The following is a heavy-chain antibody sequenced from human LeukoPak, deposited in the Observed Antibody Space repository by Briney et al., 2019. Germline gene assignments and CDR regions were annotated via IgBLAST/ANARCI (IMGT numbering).Heavy chain of an antibody. D-gene: IGHD2-2*01. Sequence: GGSLRLSCAASGFTFSSYEMNWVRQAPGKGLEWVSYISSSGSTIYYADSVKGRFTISRDNAKNSLYLQMNSLRVEDTAVYYCVREGGYCTNTSCDADYFDHWGRGTLVTVSS. CDR1: GFTFSSYE. CDR3: VREGGYCTNTSCDADYFDH. V-gene: IGHV3-48*03. CDR2: ISSSGSTI. J-gene: IGHJ4*02.